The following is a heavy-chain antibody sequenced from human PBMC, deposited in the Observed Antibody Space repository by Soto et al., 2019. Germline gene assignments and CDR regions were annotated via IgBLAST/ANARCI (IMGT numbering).Heavy chain of an antibody. CDR2: IIPIFGTA. D-gene: IGHD5-18*01. J-gene: IGHJ6*02. CDR1: GGACSIYA. Sequence: GVSVKVSCKASGGACSIYAISWVGQSPVQWLEWMGGIIPIFGTANYAQKFQGRVTITADESTSKAYMELSSLRSEDTAVYYCARESSYGYYYYYYGMDVWGQGTTVTVSS. V-gene: IGHV1-69*13. CDR3: ARESSYGYYYYYYGMDV.